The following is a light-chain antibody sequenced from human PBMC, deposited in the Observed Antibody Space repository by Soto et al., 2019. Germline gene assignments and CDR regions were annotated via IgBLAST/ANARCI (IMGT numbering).Light chain of an antibody. J-gene: IGKJ5*01. CDR2: GAS. Sequence: EIAATHNPATLSVSPGERAPLSCGASQSVSSNLAWYQRKPGQAPRLLIYGASTRATGIPARFSGSWSGAEFPLTTGVPPSQLVAYYYLQDDNSSPGTFGQGTRLEIK. CDR3: LQDDNSSPGT. CDR1: QSVSSN. V-gene: IGKV3-15*01.